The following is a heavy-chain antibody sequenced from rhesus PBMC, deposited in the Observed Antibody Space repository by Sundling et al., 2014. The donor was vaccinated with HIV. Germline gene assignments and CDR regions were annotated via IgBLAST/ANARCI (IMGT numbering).Heavy chain of an antibody. Sequence: EVQLVETGGGLVQPGGSLKLSCAASGFTFSSYAMSWVRQAPGKGLEWVSNINSGGGNTYYADSVKGRFTISRDNSKNTLSLRMNSLRAEDTAVYYCAKDGGYFDIGYYMSQYWGQGVLVTVSS. CDR3: AKDGGYFDIGYYMSQY. J-gene: IGHJ4*01. D-gene: IGHD3-28*01. V-gene: IGHV3-103*01. CDR1: GFTFSSYA. CDR2: INSGGGNT.